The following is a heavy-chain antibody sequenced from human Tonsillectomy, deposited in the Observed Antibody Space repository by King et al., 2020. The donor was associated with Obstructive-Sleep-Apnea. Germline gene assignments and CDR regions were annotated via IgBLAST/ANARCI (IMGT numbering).Heavy chain of an antibody. CDR2: ISYDGSNK. CDR3: AKDRGSAAMRFDY. V-gene: IGHV3-30*18. Sequence: VQLVESGGGVVQPGRSLRLSCAASGFPFSSYGMHWVRQAPGKGLEWVAGISYDGSNKYYADSVKGRFTISRDNSKNTLYLQMNSLRAEDTAVYYCAKDRGSAAMRFDYWGQGTLVTVSS. CDR1: GFPFSSYG. D-gene: IGHD2-2*01. J-gene: IGHJ4*02.